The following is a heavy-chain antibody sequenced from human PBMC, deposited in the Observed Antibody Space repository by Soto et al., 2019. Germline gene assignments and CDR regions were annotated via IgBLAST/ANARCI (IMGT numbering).Heavy chain of an antibody. CDR3: AAGGGLPRYY. V-gene: IGHV4-30-2*01. CDR2: IYHSGST. Sequence: QVQLQESGSGLVKPSQTLSLTCAVSGGSISSGGYSWSWIRQPPGKGLEWIGYIYHSGSTYYNPSLKSRVTISVDRSKNQFPLKLSSVTAADTAVYYCAAGGGLPRYYWGQGTLVTVSS. CDR1: GGSISSGGYS. J-gene: IGHJ4*02. D-gene: IGHD5-12*01.